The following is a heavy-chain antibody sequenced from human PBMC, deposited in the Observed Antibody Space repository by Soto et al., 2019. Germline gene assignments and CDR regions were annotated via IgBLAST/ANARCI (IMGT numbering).Heavy chain of an antibody. CDR1: GGPINSPFF. CDR3: AKMGDDHGRSYFDS. V-gene: IGHV4-39*01. J-gene: IGHJ4*02. Sequence: KPSETLTLTCTVSGGPINSPFFWAWLRQPPGKGLEWIASIHYSQSSYSHPSLRSRITISAGASMDQFSLRLASMTAADTAVYYCAKMGDDHGRSYFDSWGEGLLVTVSS. D-gene: IGHD1-26*01. CDR2: IHYSQSS.